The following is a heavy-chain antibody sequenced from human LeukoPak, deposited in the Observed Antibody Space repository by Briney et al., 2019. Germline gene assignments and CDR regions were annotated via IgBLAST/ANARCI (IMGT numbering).Heavy chain of an antibody. V-gene: IGHV5-51*01. Sequence: GESLKISCKGSGYSFTSYGIGWVRQMPGKGLEWIGIIYPGDSDTRYSPSFQGQVTISADKSISTAYLQWSSLKASDTAMYYCARTSLPLYSSSESMLDYWGQGTLVTVSS. D-gene: IGHD6-6*01. CDR1: GYSFTSYG. J-gene: IGHJ4*02. CDR3: ARTSLPLYSSSESMLDY. CDR2: IYPGDSDT.